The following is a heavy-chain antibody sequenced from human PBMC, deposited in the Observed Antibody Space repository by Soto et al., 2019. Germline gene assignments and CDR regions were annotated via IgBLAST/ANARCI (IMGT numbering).Heavy chain of an antibody. Sequence: ASVKVSCKASGYTFTGYYMHWVRQAPGQGLEWMGWINPNSGGTNYAQKFQGRVTMTRDTSISTAYMELSRLRSDDTAVYYCASYKRGSSCYENWFDPWGQGTLVTVSS. D-gene: IGHD6-13*01. CDR3: ASYKRGSSCYENWFDP. CDR1: GYTFTGYY. J-gene: IGHJ5*02. CDR2: INPNSGGT. V-gene: IGHV1-2*02.